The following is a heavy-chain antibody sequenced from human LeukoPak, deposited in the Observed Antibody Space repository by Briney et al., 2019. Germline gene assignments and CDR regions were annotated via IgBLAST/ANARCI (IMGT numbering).Heavy chain of an antibody. Sequence: ASVKVSCKASGGTFSSYAISWVRQAPGQGLEWMGRIIPILGIANYAQKFQGRVTMTRNTSISTAYMELSSLRSEDTAMYYCARGPVAGTGLNWFDPWGQGTLVTVSS. CDR3: ARGPVAGTGLNWFDP. J-gene: IGHJ5*02. CDR1: GGTFSSYA. D-gene: IGHD6-19*01. CDR2: IIPILGIA. V-gene: IGHV1-69*04.